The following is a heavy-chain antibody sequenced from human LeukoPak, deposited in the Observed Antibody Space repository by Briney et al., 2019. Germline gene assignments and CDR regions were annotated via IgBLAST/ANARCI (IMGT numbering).Heavy chain of an antibody. J-gene: IGHJ5*02. CDR1: GGSFSGYY. CDR3: ARDGRVSWFDP. D-gene: IGHD6-6*01. V-gene: IGHV4-59*01. Sequence: SETLSLTCAVYGGSFSGYYWSWIRQPPGKGLEWIGYIYYSGSTNYNPSLKSRVTISVDTSKNQFSLKLSSVTAADTAVYYCARDGRVSWFDPWGQGTLVTVSS. CDR2: IYYSGST.